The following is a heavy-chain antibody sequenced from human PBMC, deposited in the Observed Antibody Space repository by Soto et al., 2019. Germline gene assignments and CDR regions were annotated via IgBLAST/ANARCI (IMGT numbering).Heavy chain of an antibody. CDR3: ARQVEDGYSFGYHY. D-gene: IGHD5-18*01. CDR2: IYPGDSDT. Sequence: GESLKISCKGSGYRFASYWIGWVRQMPGKGLEWMGIIYPGDSDTRYSPPFQGQVTISAHSSISTAYLQWSSLKASDSAMYFCARQVEDGYSFGYHYWGQGTQVTVSS. CDR1: GYRFASYW. J-gene: IGHJ4*02. V-gene: IGHV5-51*01.